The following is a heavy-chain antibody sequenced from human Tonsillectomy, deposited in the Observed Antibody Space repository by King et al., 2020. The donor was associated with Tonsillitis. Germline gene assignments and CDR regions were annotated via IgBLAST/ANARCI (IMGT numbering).Heavy chain of an antibody. D-gene: IGHD4-23*01. CDR1: GFTFSSYA. CDR3: VKFGGNENDAFDI. V-gene: IGHV3-64D*06. Sequence: QLVQSGGGLVQPGGSLRLSCSASGFTFSSYAMHWVRQAPGKGQEYVSAISSNGGSTYYADSVKGRFTISRDNSKNTLYLQMSSLRAEDTAVYYCVKFGGNENDAFDIWGQGTMVTVSS. J-gene: IGHJ3*02. CDR2: ISSNGGST.